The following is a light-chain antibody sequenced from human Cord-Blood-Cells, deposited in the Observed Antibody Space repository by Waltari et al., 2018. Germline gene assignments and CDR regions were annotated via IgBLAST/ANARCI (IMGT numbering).Light chain of an antibody. Sequence: QSALTQPSSVSGSPGQSITISCTGTSSAGGGRKHVPWYQQHPGKAPKLMIYDVRTRPSWFSNRFSGSKSGNTASLTISVLQAEDEADYSCSSYTSSSTHVVFGGGTKLTVL. CDR1: SSAGGGRKH. CDR2: DVR. V-gene: IGLV2-14*01. J-gene: IGLJ2*01. CDR3: SSYTSSSTHVV.